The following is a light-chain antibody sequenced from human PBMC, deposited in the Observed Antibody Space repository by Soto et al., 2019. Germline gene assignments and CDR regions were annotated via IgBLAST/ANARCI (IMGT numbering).Light chain of an antibody. CDR1: QGIINY. J-gene: IGKJ3*01. CDR3: QQLFMYPPT. CDR2: GAS. Sequence: IQLTQSPSSLSASVGDRDTITCRASQGIINYLAWYQQKPGKAPKLLIYGASTLQSGVPSRFSGSRSGTNLTLTVSSLQPEDFATYYCQQLFMYPPTFGPGTKVDIK. V-gene: IGKV1-9*01.